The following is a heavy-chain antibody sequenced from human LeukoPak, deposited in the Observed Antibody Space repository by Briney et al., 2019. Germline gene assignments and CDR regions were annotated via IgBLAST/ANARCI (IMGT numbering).Heavy chain of an antibody. J-gene: IGHJ5*02. CDR2: IKTNTGNP. CDR3: ARDCLRNRGSYKGWFDP. CDR1: GSAFTSYA. Sequence: VASVKVSCKASGSAFTSYAMNWVRQAPGQGLEWMGRIKTNTGNPTYAQGFTGRFVFSLDTSVSTAYLQISSLKAEGTAVYYCARDCLRNRGSYKGWFDPWGQGNLVTVSS. V-gene: IGHV7-4-1*02. D-gene: IGHD3-16*01.